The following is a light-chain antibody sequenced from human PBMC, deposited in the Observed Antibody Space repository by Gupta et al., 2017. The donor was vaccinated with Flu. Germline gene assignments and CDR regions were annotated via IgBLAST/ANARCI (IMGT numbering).Light chain of an antibody. CDR3: QVWDSSTEV. CDR1: NIENRN. Sequence: TCGGNNIENRNVHWYQQKPGQAPVLVIYRDISRPAGITERFSGSNSGNTATLTISGAQAGDEADYYCQVWDSSTEVFGGGTKLPVL. V-gene: IGLV3-9*01. CDR2: RDI. J-gene: IGLJ2*01.